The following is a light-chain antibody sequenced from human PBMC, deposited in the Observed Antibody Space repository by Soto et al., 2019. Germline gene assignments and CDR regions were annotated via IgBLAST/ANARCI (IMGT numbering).Light chain of an antibody. CDR2: DAS. V-gene: IGKV1-39*01. CDR3: QQGFSTPVT. CDR1: QTIRRF. Sequence: DIQMTQSPSSLSASVGDRVVITCRASQTIRRFLSWFQMKPGETPQLLISDASSVQGGVPSRFSGSGSGTDFTLTITSLQPEDFATYYCQQGFSTPVTFGGGTNLEI. J-gene: IGKJ4*01.